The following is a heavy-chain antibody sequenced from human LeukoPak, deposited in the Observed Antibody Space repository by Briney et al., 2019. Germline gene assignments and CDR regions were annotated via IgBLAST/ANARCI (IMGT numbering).Heavy chain of an antibody. CDR3: ARSTYYYDSSGYLVSPIIDY. D-gene: IGHD3-22*01. CDR1: GGSISSSSYY. CDR2: IYYSGST. Sequence: PSETLSLTCTVSGGSISSSSYYWGWIRQPPGKGLEWFGSIYYSGSTYYNPSLKSRVTISVDTSKNQFSLKLSSVTAADTAVYYCARSTYYYDSSGYLVSPIIDYWGQGTLVTVSS. J-gene: IGHJ4*02. V-gene: IGHV4-39*01.